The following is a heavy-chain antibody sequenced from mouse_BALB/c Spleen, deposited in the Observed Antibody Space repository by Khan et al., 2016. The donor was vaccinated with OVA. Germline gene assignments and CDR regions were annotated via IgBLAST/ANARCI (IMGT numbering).Heavy chain of an antibody. D-gene: IGHD1-1*01. CDR3: ARWYFGSTWFAY. CDR2: INPNNGGA. Sequence: EVQLQQSGPELVKPGASVKISCKTSGYTFTEYTMHWVKQSHGQSLEWIGGINPNNGGASYNQTFKGKATLTVDKSSSTAYMDIRSLTSEDSAVDYCARWYFGSTWFAYWGQGTLVTVSA. J-gene: IGHJ3*01. CDR1: GYTFTEYT. V-gene: IGHV1-18*01.